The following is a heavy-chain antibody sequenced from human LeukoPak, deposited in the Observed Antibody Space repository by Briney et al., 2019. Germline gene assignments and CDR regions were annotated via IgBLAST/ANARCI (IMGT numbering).Heavy chain of an antibody. V-gene: IGHV1-69*01. Sequence: SVKVSCKASGGTFSSYAISWVRQDPGQGLEWMGGIIPIFGTTNYAQKFQGRVTITADESTSTAYMELSSLRSEDTAIYYCARGNSSSWEFDYWGQGTLVTVSS. D-gene: IGHD6-13*01. CDR1: GGTFSSYA. J-gene: IGHJ4*02. CDR3: ARGNSSSWEFDY. CDR2: IIPIFGTT.